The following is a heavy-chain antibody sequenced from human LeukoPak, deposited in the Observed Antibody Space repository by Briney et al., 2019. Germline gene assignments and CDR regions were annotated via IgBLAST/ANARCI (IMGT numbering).Heavy chain of an antibody. J-gene: IGHJ5*02. D-gene: IGHD1-7*01. V-gene: IGHV3-48*03. CDR2: ISSSGKTI. CDR1: GFTFSSYE. CDR3: VRGVGVSRFNYLDP. Sequence: QPGGSLRLSCEASGFTFSSYEMNWVRQAPGKGLEWVSYISSSGKTIYYADSTKGRFTISRDNSKNTLYLQMNSLRDDDTAVYYCVRGVGVSRFNYLDPWGQGTLVIVSS.